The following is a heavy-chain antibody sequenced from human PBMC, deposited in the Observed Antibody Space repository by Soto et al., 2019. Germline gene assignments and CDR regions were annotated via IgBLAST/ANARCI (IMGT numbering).Heavy chain of an antibody. V-gene: IGHV4-59*01. CDR1: GGSISSFY. D-gene: IGHD1-26*01. CDR3: ARDRGGTFQL. J-gene: IGHJ1*01. Sequence: LSLTCTVSGGSISSFYWSWIRQPPGKGLEWIGSIYDSGRTNYNPSLKSRVTISVDTSKNQFSLKLSSVTAADRAVYYCARDRGGTFQLWGQGTLVTVSS. CDR2: IYDSGRT.